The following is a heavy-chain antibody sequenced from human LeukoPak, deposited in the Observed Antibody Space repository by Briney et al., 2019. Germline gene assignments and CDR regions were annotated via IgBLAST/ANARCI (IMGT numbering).Heavy chain of an antibody. Sequence: GGSLRLSCAASGFTFNTYSMNWVRQAPGKGLEWVSSISDNSNYNYYSDSVEGRFTISRDNAKNSLYLQMNSLRVEDTAVYYCANHFACGSTSCPPFDSWGQGTLVTVSS. CDR3: ANHFACGSTSCPPFDS. J-gene: IGHJ4*02. D-gene: IGHD2-2*01. CDR2: ISDNSNYN. V-gene: IGHV3-21*01. CDR1: GFTFNTYS.